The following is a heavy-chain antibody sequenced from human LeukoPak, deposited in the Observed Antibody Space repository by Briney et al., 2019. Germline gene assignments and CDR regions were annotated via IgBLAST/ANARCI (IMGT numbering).Heavy chain of an antibody. CDR1: GGSISSGGYY. CDR3: ARDRRYGSRSYDGFDP. J-gene: IGHJ5*02. Sequence: SQTLSLTCTVSGGSISSGGYYWNWIRQHPGKGLEWIGYIYYSGSTYYNPSLKSRVTISVDTSKNQFSLKLSSVTAADTAVHYCARDRRYGSRSYDGFDPWGQGTLVTVSS. D-gene: IGHD3-10*01. CDR2: IYYSGST. V-gene: IGHV4-31*03.